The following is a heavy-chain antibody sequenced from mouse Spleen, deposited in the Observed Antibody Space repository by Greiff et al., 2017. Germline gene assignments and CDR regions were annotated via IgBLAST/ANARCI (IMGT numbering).Heavy chain of an antibody. CDR2: INPSSGYT. Sequence: QVQLKESGAELARPGASVKMSCKASGYTFTSYTMHWVKQRPGQGLEWIGYINPSSGYTKYNQKFKDKATLTADKSSSTAYMQLSSLTSEDSAVYYCAPLLRYPHWYFDVWGAGTTVTVSS. CDR3: APLLRYPHWYFDV. CDR1: GYTFTSYT. J-gene: IGHJ1*01. V-gene: IGHV1-4*01. D-gene: IGHD1-1*01.